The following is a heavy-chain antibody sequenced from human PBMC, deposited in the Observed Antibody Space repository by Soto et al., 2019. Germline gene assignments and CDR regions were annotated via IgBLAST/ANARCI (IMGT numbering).Heavy chain of an antibody. CDR2: MYNTGST. J-gene: IGHJ6*02. V-gene: IGHV4-59*01. Sequence: PLEPLSLTCTVSGGTIRGYYWSWIRQPPGKGLEWIGYMYNTGSTVYNPSFKSRVTISVDTSKNQFSLKLNSVTAADTAVYYFARDLWGYCGTDCYPLDVWGQGTTVTVSS. CDR1: GGTIRGYY. D-gene: IGHD2-21*02. CDR3: ARDLWGYCGTDCYPLDV.